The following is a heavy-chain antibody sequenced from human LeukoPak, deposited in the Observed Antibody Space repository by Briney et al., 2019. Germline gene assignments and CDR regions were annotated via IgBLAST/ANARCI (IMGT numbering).Heavy chain of an antibody. J-gene: IGHJ4*02. D-gene: IGHD2-8*01. Sequence: SETLSLTCTVSGGSIIGNSYSWGWIRQPQGKGLEWIGSIYGSGSTSYNPSLKSRVTISVDTSKNQFSLKLSSVTAADTAVYYCARGYCTNGVCWTFDYWGQGTLVTVSS. CDR2: IYGSGST. CDR3: ARGYCTNGVCWTFDY. V-gene: IGHV4-39*07. CDR1: GGSIIGNSYS.